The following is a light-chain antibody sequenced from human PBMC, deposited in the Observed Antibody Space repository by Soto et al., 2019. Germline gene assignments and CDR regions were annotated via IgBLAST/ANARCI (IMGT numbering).Light chain of an antibody. CDR3: GTWDTSLSAVV. J-gene: IGLJ2*01. V-gene: IGLV1-51*01. CDR1: SSNI. Sequence: QSVLTQPPSVSAAPGQKVTISCSGSSSNIVSWYQQLPGTAPKLLIYDNNKRPSGIPDRFSGSKSGTSATLGITGLQTGDEADYYCGTWDTSLSAVVFSGGTKLTVL. CDR2: DNN.